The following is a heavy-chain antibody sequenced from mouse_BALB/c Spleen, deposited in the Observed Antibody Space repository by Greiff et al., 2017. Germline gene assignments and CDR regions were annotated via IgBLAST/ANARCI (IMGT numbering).Heavy chain of an antibody. Sequence: VMLVESGPGLVQPSQSLSITCTVSGFSLTSYGVHWVRQSPGKGLEWLGVIWSGGSTDYNAAFISRLSISKDNSKSQVFFKMNSLQANDTAIYYCASSKGLNYAMDYWGQGTSVTVSS. J-gene: IGHJ4*01. CDR1: GFSLTSYG. CDR2: IWSGGST. CDR3: ASSKGLNYAMDY. V-gene: IGHV2-2*02. D-gene: IGHD3-1*01.